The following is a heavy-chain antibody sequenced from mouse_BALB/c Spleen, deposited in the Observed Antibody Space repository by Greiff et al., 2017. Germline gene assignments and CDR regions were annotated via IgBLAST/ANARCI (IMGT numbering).Heavy chain of an antibody. Sequence: EVNLVESGGGLVKPGGSLKLSCAASGFTFSSFGMHWVRQAPEKGLEWVAYISSGSSTIYYADTVKGRFTISRDNPKNTLFLQMTSLRSEDTAMYYCARSGGDYAMDYWGQGTSVTVSS. J-gene: IGHJ4*01. V-gene: IGHV5-17*02. CDR2: ISSGSSTI. D-gene: IGHD3-1*01. CDR1: GFTFSSFG. CDR3: ARSGGDYAMDY.